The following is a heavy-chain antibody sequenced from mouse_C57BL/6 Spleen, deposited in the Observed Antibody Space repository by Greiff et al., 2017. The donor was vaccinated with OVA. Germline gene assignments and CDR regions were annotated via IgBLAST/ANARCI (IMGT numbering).Heavy chain of an antibody. CDR2: INPSTGGT. Sequence: EVQLVESGPELVKPGASVKISCKASGYSFTGYYMNWVKQSPEKSLEWIGEINPSTGGTTYNQKFKAKATLTVDKSSSTAYMQLKSLTSEDSAVYYCARSRSYYSNYSYFAYWGQGTLVTVSA. D-gene: IGHD2-5*01. CDR3: ARSRSYYSNYSYFAY. V-gene: IGHV1-42*01. J-gene: IGHJ3*01. CDR1: GYSFTGYY.